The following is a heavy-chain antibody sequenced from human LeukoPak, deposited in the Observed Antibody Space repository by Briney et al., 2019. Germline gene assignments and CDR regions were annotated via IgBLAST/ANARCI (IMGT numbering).Heavy chain of an antibody. CDR2: ISSSSSYI. J-gene: IGHJ3*02. CDR3: ARAPTVVGPGVAFDI. Sequence: PGGSLRLSCAASGFTFSSYSMNWVRQAPGKGLEWVSSISSSSSYIYYADSVKGRFTISRDNAKNSLYLQMNSLRAEDAAVYYCARAPTVVGPGVAFDIWGQGTMVTVSS. D-gene: IGHD3-22*01. CDR1: GFTFSSYS. V-gene: IGHV3-21*01.